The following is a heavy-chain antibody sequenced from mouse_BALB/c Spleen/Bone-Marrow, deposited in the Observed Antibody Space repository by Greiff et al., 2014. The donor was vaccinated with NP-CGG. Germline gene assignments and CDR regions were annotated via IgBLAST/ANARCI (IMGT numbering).Heavy chain of an antibody. J-gene: IGHJ3*01. D-gene: IGHD2-2*01. CDR3: AREMVTGLAY. V-gene: IGHV5-6-5*01. CDR1: GFTFSSYA. Sequence: EVKLVESGGGLVKPGGSLKLSCAASGFTFSSYAMSWVRQTPEKRLEWVASISSGGSTYYPDSVKGRFTISRDNARNILYLQMSSLRSEDTAMYYCAREMVTGLAYWGQGTLVTVSA. CDR2: ISSGGST.